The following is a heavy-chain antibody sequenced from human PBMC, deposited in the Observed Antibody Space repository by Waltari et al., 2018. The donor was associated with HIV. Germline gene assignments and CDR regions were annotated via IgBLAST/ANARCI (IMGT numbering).Heavy chain of an antibody. Sequence: QLQLQESGPGLVKPSETLSLTCTVSGGSFSTSSYYWGWIRQPPGKGLEWIGSVYYRGSSYYNPSLKSRVTISVDTSKNQVSLKLSSVIAADTAVYYCVAGYYGRGDYWGQGTLVTVSS. CDR3: VAGYYGRGDY. D-gene: IGHD3-3*01. CDR1: GGSFSTSSYY. V-gene: IGHV4-39*01. J-gene: IGHJ4*02. CDR2: VYYRGSS.